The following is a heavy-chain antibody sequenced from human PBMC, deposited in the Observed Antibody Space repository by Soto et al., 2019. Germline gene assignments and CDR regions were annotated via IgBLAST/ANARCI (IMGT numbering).Heavy chain of an antibody. CDR1: GGSISSVGYY. CDR2: IYNSGTT. J-gene: IGHJ5*01. V-gene: IGHV4-31*03. CDR3: AKGACSSTACYEFDS. D-gene: IGHD2-2*01. Sequence: QVQLQESVPGLVKPSQTLSLTGTVSGGSISSVGYYWNWIRQPPGQGLEWIGSIYNSGTTYYNPSLKGRVAKSIDRSENQLALKLTSVTAADTAVYYWAKGACSSTACYEFDSWGQGTLVTVSS.